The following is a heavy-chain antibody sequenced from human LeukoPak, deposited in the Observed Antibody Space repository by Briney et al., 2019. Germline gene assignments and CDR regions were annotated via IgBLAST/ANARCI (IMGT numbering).Heavy chain of an antibody. J-gene: IGHJ3*02. CDR3: AKDREYSYVYDASDI. CDR1: GFTFSSYA. CDR2: LSGSGGSA. D-gene: IGHD3-16*01. Sequence: GGSLRLYCAASGFTFSSYAMSWVRRAPGKGLEWVSGLSGSGGSAYYADSVKGRFTISRDNSKNTLYLQMNTLRVEDTAEYYCAKDREYSYVYDASDIWGQGTLVTASS. V-gene: IGHV3-23*01.